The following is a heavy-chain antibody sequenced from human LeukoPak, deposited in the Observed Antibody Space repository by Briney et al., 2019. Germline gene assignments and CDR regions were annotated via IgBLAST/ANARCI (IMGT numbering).Heavy chain of an antibody. CDR2: IYHSGST. J-gene: IGHJ5*02. D-gene: IGHD3-16*02. V-gene: IGHV4-38-2*01. Sequence: SETLSLTCAVSGYSIISGYDWGWIRQPPAKGLEWIGSIYHSGSTYYNPSLKSRVTISVDTSKNQFSLKLSSVTAADTAVYYCARRTMITFGGVIVRHDGFDPWGQGTLVTVSS. CDR3: ARRTMITFGGVIVRHDGFDP. CDR1: GYSIISGYD.